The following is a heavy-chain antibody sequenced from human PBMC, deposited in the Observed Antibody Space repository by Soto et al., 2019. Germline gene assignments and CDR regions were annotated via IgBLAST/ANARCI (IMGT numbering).Heavy chain of an antibody. CDR3: ATNLFSSTSRVSDFDP. D-gene: IGHD6-19*01. J-gene: IGHJ5*02. CDR2: INPNSGVT. Sequence: QVQLVQSGAEMKKPGASVKISCKASGYYFTGYYMHWVRQAPGQGLEWMGWINPNSGVTKYAQIYQLSATMTRDTSISTACLDVKTLTPDDTAVYYCATNLFSSTSRVSDFDPWGQGTLVIVSS. V-gene: IGHV1-2*02. CDR1: GYYFTGYY.